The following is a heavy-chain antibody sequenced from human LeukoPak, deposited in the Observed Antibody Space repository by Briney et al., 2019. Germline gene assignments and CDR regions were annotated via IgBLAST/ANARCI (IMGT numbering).Heavy chain of an antibody. J-gene: IGHJ4*02. CDR3: ARASTLRTGDAH. CDR2: IYTGGST. CDR1: GFTISSNY. V-gene: IGHV3-66*01. D-gene: IGHD7-27*01. Sequence: GGSLRLSCVASGFTISSNYMSWVRQAPGKGLEWVSVIYTGGSTSYADSVKGRFTISRDSSKNTLFLQMNSLRAEDTAVYYCARASTLRTGDAHWGQGTLVTVSS.